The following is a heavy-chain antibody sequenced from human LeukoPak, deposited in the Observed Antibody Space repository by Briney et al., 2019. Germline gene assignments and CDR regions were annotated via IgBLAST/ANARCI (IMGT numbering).Heavy chain of an antibody. D-gene: IGHD6-19*01. J-gene: IGHJ4*02. CDR2: ISGDGGST. V-gene: IGHV3-43*02. CDR3: ARESETSGWYDY. CDR1: GFIFDNYA. Sequence: GGSLRLSCAAPGFIFDNYAIHWVRQAPGKGLEWVSLISGDGGSTFYAASVRGRFTFSRDNTRKSLSLQMSSLRGEDTALYYCARESETSGWYDYWGQGTLVTVSS.